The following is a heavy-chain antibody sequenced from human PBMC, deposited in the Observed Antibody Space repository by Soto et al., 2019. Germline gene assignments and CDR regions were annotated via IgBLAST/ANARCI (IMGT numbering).Heavy chain of an antibody. J-gene: IGHJ2*01. V-gene: IGHV3-74*01. CDR2: INSDGSST. CDR3: ARGGSLNWYFDL. Sequence: EVQLVESGGGLVQPGGSLRLSFAASGFTLSSYWMHWVRQAPGKGLVWVSRINSDGSSTRYAESVKGRFTISRDNAKNPLYLQMNSLRAEDTAVYYCARGGSLNWYFDLWGRGTLVTVSS. D-gene: IGHD1-26*01. CDR1: GFTLSSYW.